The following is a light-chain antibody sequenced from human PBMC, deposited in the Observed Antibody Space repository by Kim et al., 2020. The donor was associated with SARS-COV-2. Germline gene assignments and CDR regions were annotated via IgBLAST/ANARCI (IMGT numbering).Light chain of an antibody. J-gene: IGLJ2*01. CDR2: DDS. V-gene: IGLV3-21*03. Sequence: APGNTARITCGENNIESKSVHWYQQKPGQAPVVVVYDDSDRPSEIPGRFSGSKSGNTATLTISRVEAGDEADYYCQVWDSSSDHVVFGGGTQLTVL. CDR1: NIESKS. CDR3: QVWDSSSDHVV.